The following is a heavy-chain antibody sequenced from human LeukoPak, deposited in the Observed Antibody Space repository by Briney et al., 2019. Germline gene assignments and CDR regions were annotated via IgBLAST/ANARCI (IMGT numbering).Heavy chain of an antibody. D-gene: IGHD3-9*01. CDR2: IRYEGSLK. CDR3: AKETYDLLTGYHFNN. V-gene: IGHV3-30*02. Sequence: GGSLRLSCAASGFTFSNAWMSWVRQAPGKGLEWVAFIRYEGSLKYYADSVKGRFTISRDNSKNTLYLQMNTLTFEDTAVYYCAKETYDLLTGYHFNNWGQGALIIVSS. CDR1: GFTFSNAW. J-gene: IGHJ4*02.